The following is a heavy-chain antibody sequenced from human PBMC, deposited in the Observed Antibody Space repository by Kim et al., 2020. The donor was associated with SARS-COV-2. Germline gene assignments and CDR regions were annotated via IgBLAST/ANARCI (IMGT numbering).Heavy chain of an antibody. CDR1: GFTFSSYA. Sequence: GGSLRLSCAASGFTFSSYAMSWVRQAPGKGLEWVSVIYSGGSSTYYADSVKGRFTISRDNSKSTLYLQMNSLRAEDTAVYFCAKDAWGAPGAFKIWGQGTMVTVSS. D-gene: IGHD3-16*01. CDR2: IYSGGSST. CDR3: AKDAWGAPGAFKI. J-gene: IGHJ3*02. V-gene: IGHV3-23*03.